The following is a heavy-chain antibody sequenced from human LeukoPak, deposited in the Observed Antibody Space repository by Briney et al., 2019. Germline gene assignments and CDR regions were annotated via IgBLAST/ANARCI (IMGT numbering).Heavy chain of an antibody. J-gene: IGHJ4*02. CDR2: IKQDGSEK. CDR3: ARDSAGNDY. Sequence: GGSLRLSCAASGFTFSSFSMNWVRQAPGKGLEWVANIKQDGSEKYYVDSVKGRFTISRDNAKNSLYLQMNSLRAEDTAMYYCARDSAGNDYWGQGTLVTVSS. CDR1: GFTFSSFS. D-gene: IGHD6-13*01. V-gene: IGHV3-7*01.